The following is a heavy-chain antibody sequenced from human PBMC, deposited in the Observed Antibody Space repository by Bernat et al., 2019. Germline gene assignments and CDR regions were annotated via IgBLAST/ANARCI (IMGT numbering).Heavy chain of an antibody. CDR3: AKDIVVVPAVSSGIDY. V-gene: IGHV4-59*12. Sequence: QVQLQESGPGLVKPSETLSLTCTVSGGSISSYYWSWIRQPPGKGLEWIGYIYYSGSTNYNPSLKSRVTISVDTSKNQFSLKLSSVTAADTAVYYCAKDIVVVPAVSSGIDYWGQGTLVTVSS. CDR2: IYYSGST. CDR1: GGSISSYY. D-gene: IGHD2-2*01. J-gene: IGHJ4*02.